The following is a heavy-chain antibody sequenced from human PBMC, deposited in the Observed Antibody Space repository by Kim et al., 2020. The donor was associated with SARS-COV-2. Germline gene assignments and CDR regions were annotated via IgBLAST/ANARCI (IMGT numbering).Heavy chain of an antibody. D-gene: IGHD6-13*01. CDR1: GGSISSYY. J-gene: IGHJ6*02. CDR2: IYTSGST. V-gene: IGHV4-4*07. Sequence: SETLSLTCTVSGGSISSYYWSWIRQPAGKGLEWIGRIYTSGSTNYNPSLKSRVTMSVDTSKNQFSLKLSSVTAADTAVYYCAREGYSSSLYYYYYYGMDVWGQGTTVTVSS. CDR3: AREGYSSSLYYYYYYGMDV.